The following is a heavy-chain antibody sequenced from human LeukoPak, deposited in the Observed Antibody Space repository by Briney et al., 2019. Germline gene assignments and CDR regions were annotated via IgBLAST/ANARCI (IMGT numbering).Heavy chain of an antibody. CDR1: GYTFTSYG. Sequence: GASVKVSCKASGYTFTSYGISWVRQAPGQGLEWMGWISAYNGNTNYAQKLQGRVSMTTDTSTSTAYMELRSLRSDDTAVYYCARVATIFGVVISGGMDVWGQGTTVTVSS. V-gene: IGHV1-18*01. CDR2: ISAYNGNT. D-gene: IGHD3-3*01. J-gene: IGHJ6*02. CDR3: ARVATIFGVVISGGMDV.